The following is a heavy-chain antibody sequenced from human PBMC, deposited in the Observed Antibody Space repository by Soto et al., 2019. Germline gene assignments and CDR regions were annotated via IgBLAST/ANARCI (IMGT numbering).Heavy chain of an antibody. Sequence: QINLIESGPTLVKPTQTLTLTCTFSGFSLSTSGAAVGWVRQPPGRALEWLALIYWDGDKRYNASLGNRLTITKDSSMNQVVLTLTNVDPADTATYYCAPRATMTFFGLIIVNSSWVDLWGQRAPVIGS. CDR1: GFSLSTSGAA. J-gene: IGHJ5*02. CDR3: APRATMTFFGLIIVNSSWVDL. D-gene: IGHD3-16*02. CDR2: IYWDGDK. V-gene: IGHV2-5*02.